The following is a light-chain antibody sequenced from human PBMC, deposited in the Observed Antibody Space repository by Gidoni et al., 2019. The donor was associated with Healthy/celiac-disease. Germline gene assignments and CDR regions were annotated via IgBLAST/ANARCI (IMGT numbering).Light chain of an antibody. CDR2: GAS. CDR1: QSVSSSY. CDR3: QQYGGSPWT. J-gene: IGKJ1*01. Sequence: VSTQSPGTLSLSPGERATFSCRASQSVSSSYLAWYQQKPGQAPKLLIYGASGKATDIPDRFSGSESRTDFTLTISRLEPEDFAVYYCQQYGGSPWTFGQEAKVEIK. V-gene: IGKV3-20*01.